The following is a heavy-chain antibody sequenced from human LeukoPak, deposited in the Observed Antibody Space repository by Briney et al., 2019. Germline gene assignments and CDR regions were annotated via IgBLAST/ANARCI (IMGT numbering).Heavy chain of an antibody. CDR3: ARDLDSSSWNWFDP. D-gene: IGHD6-13*01. Sequence: SVKVSCKASGGTFSSYAISWVRQAPGQGLEWMGRIIPIFGTANYVQKFQGRVTITTDESTSTAYMELSSLRSEDTAVYYCARDLDSSSWNWFDPWGQGTLVTVSS. CDR1: GGTFSSYA. CDR2: IIPIFGTA. J-gene: IGHJ5*02. V-gene: IGHV1-69*05.